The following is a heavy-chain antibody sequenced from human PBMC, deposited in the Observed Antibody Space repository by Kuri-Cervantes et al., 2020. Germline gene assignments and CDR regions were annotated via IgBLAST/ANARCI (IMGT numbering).Heavy chain of an antibody. Sequence: ASVKVSCKASGYTFTSYDINWVRQATGQGLEWMGWMNPNSGNTGYAQKFQGRVTMTRNTSISTAYMELSSLRSEDTAVYYCARGCYGSGSLRVYYYYGMDVWGQGTTVTVSS. D-gene: IGHD3-10*01. CDR3: ARGCYGSGSLRVYYYYGMDV. CDR1: GYTFTSYD. J-gene: IGHJ6*02. V-gene: IGHV1-8*01. CDR2: MNPNSGNT.